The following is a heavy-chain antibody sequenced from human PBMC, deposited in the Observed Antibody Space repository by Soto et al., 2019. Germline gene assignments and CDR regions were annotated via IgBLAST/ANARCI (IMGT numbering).Heavy chain of an antibody. V-gene: IGHV3-23*01. CDR2: ISGSGGST. CDR1: GFTFSSYA. CDR3: AKVPLVVVAATPDY. J-gene: IGHJ4*02. Sequence: GGSLRLSCAASGFTFSSYAMSWVRQAPGKGLEWVSAISGSGGSTYYADSVKGRFTITRDNSKNSLYRQMNSLRAEDTAVYYCAKVPLVVVAATPDYWGQGTLVTVS. D-gene: IGHD2-15*01.